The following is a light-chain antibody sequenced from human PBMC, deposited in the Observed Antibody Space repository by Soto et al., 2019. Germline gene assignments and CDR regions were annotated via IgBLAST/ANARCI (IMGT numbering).Light chain of an antibody. CDR1: SSNIGGTNY. CDR3: SSYTTRTTLYV. J-gene: IGLJ1*01. Sequence: QSVLTQPPAASGTPGQRVFISCSGSSSNIGGTNYAYWYQQLPGAAPKLLMHSNNLRPSGVPERISGSKSGTSASLAISGLRSEDEAVYYCSSYTTRTTLYVFGTGTKVTVL. V-gene: IGLV1-47*02. CDR2: SNN.